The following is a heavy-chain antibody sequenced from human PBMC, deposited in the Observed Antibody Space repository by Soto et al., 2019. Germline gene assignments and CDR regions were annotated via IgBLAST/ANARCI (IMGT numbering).Heavy chain of an antibody. CDR3: GVFGVAMDV. J-gene: IGHJ6*02. CDR1: RDTFTSYY. V-gene: IGHV1-46*01. CDR2: INPGGGST. Sequence: GVSVKVCCKASRDTFTSYYMHWVRQAPGQGLEWMGIINPGGGSTSYAQKFQGRVTMTRDTSTSTVYMELSSLRSEDTAVYYCGVFGVAMDVWGQGTTVTVSS. D-gene: IGHD3-3*01.